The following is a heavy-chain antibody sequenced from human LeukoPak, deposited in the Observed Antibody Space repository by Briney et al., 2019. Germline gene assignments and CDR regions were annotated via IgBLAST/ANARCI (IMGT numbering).Heavy chain of an antibody. CDR2: ISSSSSYI. V-gene: IGHV3-21*01. D-gene: IGHD6-13*01. CDR1: GFTFSSYS. J-gene: IGHJ5*02. CDR3: AKDRYSSSWYGNWFDP. Sequence: GGSLRLSCAASGFTFSSYSMNWVRQAPEKGLEWVSSISSSSSYIYYADSVKGRFTISRDNAKNSLYLQMNSLRAEDTAVYYCAKDRYSSSWYGNWFDPWGQGTLVTVSS.